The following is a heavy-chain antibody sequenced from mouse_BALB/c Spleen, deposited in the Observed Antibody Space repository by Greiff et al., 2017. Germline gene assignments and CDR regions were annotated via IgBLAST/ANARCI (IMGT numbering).Heavy chain of an antibody. CDR2: ISSGSSTI. V-gene: IGHV5-17*02. CDR3: ARGYVGAMDY. D-gene: IGHD1-2*01. J-gene: IGHJ4*01. Sequence: EVKLMESGGGLVQPGGSRKLSCAASGFTFSSFGMHWVRQAPEKGLEWVAYISSGSSTIYYADTVKGRFTISRDNPKNTMFLQMTSLRSEDTAMYYCARGYVGAMDYWGQGTSVTVSS. CDR1: GFTFSSFG.